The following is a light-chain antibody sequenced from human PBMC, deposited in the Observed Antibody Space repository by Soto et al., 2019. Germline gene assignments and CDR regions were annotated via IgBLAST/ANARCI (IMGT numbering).Light chain of an antibody. CDR2: ASS. CDR1: QTSGSNF. CDR3: QLYRISPQ. V-gene: IGKV3-20*01. J-gene: IGKJ5*01. Sequence: EIVLTQSPGTLSLSPGERATLSCKTSQTSGSNFLAWYQHKPGQAPRLLIYASSNRATGIPDRFSGSASGPDFTLSINRLEPEDFAVYYCQLYRISPQFGQGTRLEIK.